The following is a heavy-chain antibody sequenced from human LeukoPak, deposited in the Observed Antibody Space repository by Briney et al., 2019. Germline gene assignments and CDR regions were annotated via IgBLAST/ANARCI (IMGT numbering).Heavy chain of an antibody. D-gene: IGHD3-22*01. J-gene: IGHJ4*02. CDR1: GFTFSSYG. V-gene: IGHV3-30*02. CDR2: IRYDGSNK. CDR3: AKDQDIVVVITYLGY. Sequence: GGSLRLSCAASGFTFSSYGMHWVRQAPGKGLEWVAFIRYDGSNKYYADSVKGRFTISRDNSKNTLYLQMNSLRAEDTAVYYCAKDQDIVVVITYLGYWGQGTLVTVSS.